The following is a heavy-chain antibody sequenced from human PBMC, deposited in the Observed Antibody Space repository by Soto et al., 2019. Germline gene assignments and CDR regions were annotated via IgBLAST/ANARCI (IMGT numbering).Heavy chain of an antibody. Sequence: PSETLSLTCTVSGGSISSGGYYWSWIRQHPGKGLEWIGYIYYSGSTYYNPSLKSRVTISVDTSKNQFSLKLSSVTAADTAVYYCARDGIRWSYGPPRTTWYYYGMDVWGQGTTVTVS. D-gene: IGHD5-18*01. V-gene: IGHV4-31*03. CDR1: GGSISSGGYY. CDR3: ARDGIRWSYGPPRTTWYYYGMDV. J-gene: IGHJ6*02. CDR2: IYYSGST.